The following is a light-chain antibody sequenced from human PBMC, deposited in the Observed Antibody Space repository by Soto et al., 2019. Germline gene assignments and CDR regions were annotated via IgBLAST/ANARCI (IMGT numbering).Light chain of an antibody. V-gene: IGLV2-11*01. J-gene: IGLJ1*01. CDR1: SSDVRTYNY. CDR2: DVT. Sequence: QSVLTQPRSVSGSPGESVTISCTGTSSDVRTYNYVSWYQQQPDKAPKLVIYDVTERPSGVPDRFSGSKSDNTASLTISGLQAGDEADYYCCSHAGTFTFVFGTGTKVTVL. CDR3: CSHAGTFTFV.